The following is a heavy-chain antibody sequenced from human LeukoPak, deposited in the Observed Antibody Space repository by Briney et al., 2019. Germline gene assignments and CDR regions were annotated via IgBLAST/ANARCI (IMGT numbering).Heavy chain of an antibody. V-gene: IGHV3-30-3*01. J-gene: IGHJ3*02. CDR1: GFTFSSYA. CDR3: ARTGGDCGGDCYHSAFDI. Sequence: GGSLRLSCAASGFTFSSYAMHWVRQAPGKGLEWVAVISYDGSNKYYADSVKGRFTISRDNSKNTLYLQMNSLRAEDTAVYYCARTGGDCGGDCYHSAFDIWGQGTMVTVSS. D-gene: IGHD2-21*02. CDR2: ISYDGSNK.